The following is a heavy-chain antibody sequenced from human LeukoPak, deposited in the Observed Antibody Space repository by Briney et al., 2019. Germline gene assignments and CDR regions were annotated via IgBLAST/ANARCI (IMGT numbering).Heavy chain of an antibody. J-gene: IGHJ6*03. CDR1: GDAIKYY. Sequence: PSETLSLTCTVSGDAIKYYWSWIRQPAGKGLEWIGRFHVTGGADYNPSLSSRVTLSIDTSNSRLSLNLTSVTAADTAVYYCARETDLESPFTLSYMDVWGKGTTVTVSS. CDR2: FHVTGGA. CDR3: ARETDLESPFTLSYMDV. V-gene: IGHV4-4*07.